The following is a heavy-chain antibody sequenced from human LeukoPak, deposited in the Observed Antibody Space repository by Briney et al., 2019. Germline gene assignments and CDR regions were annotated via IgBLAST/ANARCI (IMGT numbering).Heavy chain of an antibody. CDR3: TQGMNYDSSAYLHQH. D-gene: IGHD3-22*01. J-gene: IGHJ1*01. V-gene: IGHV3-48*03. CDR1: GFTFSSYE. CDR2: ISSSGSII. Sequence: PGGSLRLSCAASGFTFSSYEMNWVRQAPGKGLEFISYISSSGSIIYYADSVKGRFTISRDNAKNSLYLQMNSLRGEDTAVYYCTQGMNYDSSAYLHQHWGQGTLVTVSS.